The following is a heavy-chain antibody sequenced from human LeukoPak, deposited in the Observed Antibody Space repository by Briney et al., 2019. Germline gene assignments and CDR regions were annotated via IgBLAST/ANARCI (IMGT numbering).Heavy chain of an antibody. Sequence: GGSLRLSCAASGFTFSSYEMNWVRQAPGKGLEWISFISTSGDTIHFADSVKGRFTMFRDNAKNSLYLQMNSLRAEDTVVYYCARGYYDILTGYGPPTDYWGQGTLVTVSS. D-gene: IGHD3-9*01. CDR3: ARGYYDILTGYGPPTDY. CDR2: ISTSGDTI. V-gene: IGHV3-48*03. CDR1: GFTFSSYE. J-gene: IGHJ4*02.